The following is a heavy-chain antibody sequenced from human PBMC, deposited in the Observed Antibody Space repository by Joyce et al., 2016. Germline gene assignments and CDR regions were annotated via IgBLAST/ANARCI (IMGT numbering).Heavy chain of an antibody. J-gene: IGHJ3*02. CDR1: GDSVSNNVVG. CDR3: ARGKYTAFDI. V-gene: IGHV6-1*01. CDR2: IDSRST. Sequence: QVQLQQSGPGLVKPSQTLSLTCAISGDSVSNNVVGWNWFRQSLSCGLEWLGRIDSRSTYYAVSVQGRITINSDTSKNQFSLQLNSVTPEDAAVYYCARGKYTAFDIWGQGTRVTVSS. D-gene: IGHD3-10*01.